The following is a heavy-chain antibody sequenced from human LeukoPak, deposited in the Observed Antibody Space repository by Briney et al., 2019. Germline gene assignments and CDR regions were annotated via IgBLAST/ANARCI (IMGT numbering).Heavy chain of an antibody. D-gene: IGHD3-3*01. V-gene: IGHV1-69*05. CDR3: ARDQRYDFWSGYADWFDP. Sequence: GASVKVSCKASGGTFSSYAISWVRQAPGQGLEWMGGIIPIFGTANYAQKFQGRVTMTTDTSTSTAYMELRSLRSDDTAVYYCARDQRYDFWSGYADWFDPWGQGTLVTVSS. CDR1: GGTFSSYA. J-gene: IGHJ5*02. CDR2: IIPIFGTA.